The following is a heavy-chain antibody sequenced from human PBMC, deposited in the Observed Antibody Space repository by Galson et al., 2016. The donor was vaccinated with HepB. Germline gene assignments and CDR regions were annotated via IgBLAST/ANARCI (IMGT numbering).Heavy chain of an antibody. Sequence: TVSGGSISSYYWSWIRQPPGKGLEWIGYISYSGSTNYNPSLKSRVTISVDTSRNQFSLKLTSVTATDTAVYYCAREQHRRGYIRGSYRYAETYIDYWGQGTLVTVSS. CDR2: ISYSGST. CDR1: GGSISSYY. J-gene: IGHJ4*02. D-gene: IGHD3-16*02. CDR3: AREQHRRGYIRGSYRYAETYIDY. V-gene: IGHV4-59*01.